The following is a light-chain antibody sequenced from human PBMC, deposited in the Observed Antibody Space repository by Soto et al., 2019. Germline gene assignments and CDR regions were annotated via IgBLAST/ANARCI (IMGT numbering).Light chain of an antibody. CDR2: GAS. CDR1: QSVSSS. J-gene: IGKJ2*02. CDR3: QQYNNWPPGT. Sequence: EIVMTQSPATLSVSPGERATLSCRASQSVSSSLAWYQQKPGQAPKLLFFGASTRATGIPARFSGSVSGTEFSLTISSLQSEYFAFYYCQQYNNWPPGTFGQGTKVEIK. V-gene: IGKV3-15*01.